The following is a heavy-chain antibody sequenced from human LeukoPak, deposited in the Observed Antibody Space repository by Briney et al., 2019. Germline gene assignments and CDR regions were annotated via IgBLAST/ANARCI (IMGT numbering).Heavy chain of an antibody. V-gene: IGHV4-59*01. CDR3: ARVYGDYNYYMGV. Sequence: PSETLSLTCTVSGGSISSYYWSWIRQPPGKGLEWIGYIYYSGSTNYNPSLKSRVTISVDTSKNQFSLKLSSVTAADTAVYYCARVYGDYNYYMGVWGKGTTVTVSS. D-gene: IGHD4-17*01. CDR2: IYYSGST. CDR1: GGSISSYY. J-gene: IGHJ6*03.